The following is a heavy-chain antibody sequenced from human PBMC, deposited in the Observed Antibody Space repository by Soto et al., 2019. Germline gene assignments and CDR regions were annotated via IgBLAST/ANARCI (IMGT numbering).Heavy chain of an antibody. Sequence: QITLKESGPTLVKPTQPLTLTCTFSGFSLSTSGVGVGWIRQPPGKALEWLALIYWNDDKRYSPSLKSRLTITKDTSKDQVVLTRTNLDPVDTATYYCAHSNLDKQQLVTGDYWGQGTLVTVSS. CDR1: GFSLSTSGVG. V-gene: IGHV2-5*01. CDR2: IYWNDDK. CDR3: AHSNLDKQQLVTGDY. J-gene: IGHJ4*02. D-gene: IGHD6-13*01.